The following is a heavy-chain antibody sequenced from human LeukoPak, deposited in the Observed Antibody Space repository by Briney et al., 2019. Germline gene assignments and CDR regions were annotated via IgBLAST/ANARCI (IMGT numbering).Heavy chain of an antibody. CDR3: AKQLGYCSDGSCYFPY. Sequence: GRSLRLSCAASGFTFSSSAMSWVRQAPGKGLEWVSAINNNGGYTYYADSVQGRFTISRDNSKSTLCLQMNSLRAEDTAVYYCAKQLGYCSDGSCYFPYWGQGTLVTVSS. CDR2: INNNGGYT. J-gene: IGHJ4*02. V-gene: IGHV3-23*01. D-gene: IGHD2-15*01. CDR1: GFTFSSSA.